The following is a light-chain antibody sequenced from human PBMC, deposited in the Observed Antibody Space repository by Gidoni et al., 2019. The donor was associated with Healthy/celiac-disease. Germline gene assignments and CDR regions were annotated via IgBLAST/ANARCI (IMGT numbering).Light chain of an antibody. CDR2: AAA. CDR3: QQSYSTHT. Sequence: DIQMTQSPSSLSASVGDRVTITCRASQSISSYLNWYQQKPGKAPKLLIYAAASLQSGVPSRFRGSGSGTDFTLTISSLQPEDFATYYCQQSYSTHTFXXXTKLEIK. J-gene: IGKJ2*01. V-gene: IGKV1-39*01. CDR1: QSISSY.